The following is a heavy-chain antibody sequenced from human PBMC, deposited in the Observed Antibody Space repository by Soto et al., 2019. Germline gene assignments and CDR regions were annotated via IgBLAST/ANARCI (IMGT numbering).Heavy chain of an antibody. CDR3: VRGKAAAAGYDL. V-gene: IGHV4-59*08. D-gene: IGHD6-13*01. J-gene: IGHJ5*02. CDR2: IYYSGST. Sequence: SETLSLTCTVSCGSISSYYWSWIRQPPGKGLEWIGYIYYSGSTNYNPSLKSRVTISVDTSKNQFSLKLSTVTAADTAVYYCVRGKAAAAGYDLWGQGILVTVFS. CDR1: CGSISSYY.